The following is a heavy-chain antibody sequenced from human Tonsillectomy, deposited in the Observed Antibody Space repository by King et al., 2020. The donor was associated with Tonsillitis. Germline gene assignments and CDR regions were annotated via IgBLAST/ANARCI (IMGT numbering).Heavy chain of an antibody. Sequence: VQLVESGGGLVKPGGSLRLSCAASGFTFRLYSMNWVRQAPGKGLEWVSSISSSSSYIYYADSLKGRFTISRDNAKNSLYLQMNSLRAEDTAVYYCARENYDSSGYYSSDAFDIWGPGTMVTVS. V-gene: IGHV3-21*03. CDR1: GFTFRLYS. J-gene: IGHJ3*02. D-gene: IGHD3-22*01. CDR3: ARENYDSSGYYSSDAFDI. CDR2: ISSSSSYI.